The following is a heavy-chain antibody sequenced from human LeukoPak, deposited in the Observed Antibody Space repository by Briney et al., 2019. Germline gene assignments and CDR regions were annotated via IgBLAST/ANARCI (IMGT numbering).Heavy chain of an antibody. Sequence: AGGSLRLSCAASGFTFSSYGMHWVRQAPGKGLEWVAFIRYDGSNKYYADSVKGRFTISRDNSKNTLYLQMNSLRAEDTAVYYCAKEMGSSGWLSALDFDYWGQGTLVTVSS. CDR1: GFTFSSYG. CDR2: IRYDGSNK. J-gene: IGHJ4*02. D-gene: IGHD6-19*01. V-gene: IGHV3-30*02. CDR3: AKEMGSSGWLSALDFDY.